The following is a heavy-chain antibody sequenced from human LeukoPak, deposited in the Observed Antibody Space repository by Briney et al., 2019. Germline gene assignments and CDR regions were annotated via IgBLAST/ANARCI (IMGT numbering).Heavy chain of an antibody. V-gene: IGHV3-30-3*01. J-gene: IGHJ4*02. CDR2: ISYDGSNK. D-gene: IGHD3-3*01. Sequence: PGGSLRLSCAASGFTFSGSAMHWVRQAPGKGLEWVAVISYDGSNKYYADSVKGRFTISRDNSKNTLYLQMNSLRAEDTAVYYCARDLSPSKYDALGYWGQGTLVTVSS. CDR1: GFTFSGSA. CDR3: ARDLSPSKYDALGY.